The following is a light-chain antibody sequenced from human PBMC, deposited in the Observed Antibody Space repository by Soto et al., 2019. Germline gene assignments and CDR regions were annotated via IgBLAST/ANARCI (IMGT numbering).Light chain of an antibody. CDR3: SSYTSSSTHVV. CDR2: EVS. J-gene: IGLJ2*01. CDR1: SSDVGGYNY. Sequence: QSVLTQPASVSGSPGQSITISCTGTSSDVGGYNYVSWYQQHPGKAPKLMIYEVSNRPSGVSNRVSGSKSGNTASLTISGLQAEDEADYYCSSYTSSSTHVVFGGGTKVTAL. V-gene: IGLV2-14*01.